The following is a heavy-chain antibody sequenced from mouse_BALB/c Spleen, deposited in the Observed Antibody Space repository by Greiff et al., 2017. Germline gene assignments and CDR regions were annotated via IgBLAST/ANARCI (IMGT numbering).Heavy chain of an antibody. CDR1: GFNIKDTY. J-gene: IGHJ3*01. CDR3: ARLRLKGWFAY. D-gene: IGHD1-3*01. V-gene: IGHV14-3*02. Sequence: VQLKHSGAELVKPGASVKLSCTASGFNIKDTYMHWVKQRPEQGLEWIGRIDPANGNTKYDPKFQGKATITADTSSNTAYLQLSSLTSEDTAVYYCARLRLKGWFAYWGQGTLVTVSA. CDR2: IDPANGNT.